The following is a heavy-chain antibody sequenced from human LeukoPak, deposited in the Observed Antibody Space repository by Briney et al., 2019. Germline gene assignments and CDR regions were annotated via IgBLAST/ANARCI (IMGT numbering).Heavy chain of an antibody. CDR2: INPNSGGT. D-gene: IGHD1-1*01. CDR1: GYTLTGYY. Sequence: ASVKVSCKASGYTLTGYYMHWVRQAPGQGIDWMGWINPNSGGTNYAQKFQGRVTMTRDTSINTAYMELSRLESDDSAVYYCAREGAGRNDYWGQGTLVTVSS. CDR3: AREGAGRNDY. V-gene: IGHV1-2*02. J-gene: IGHJ4*02.